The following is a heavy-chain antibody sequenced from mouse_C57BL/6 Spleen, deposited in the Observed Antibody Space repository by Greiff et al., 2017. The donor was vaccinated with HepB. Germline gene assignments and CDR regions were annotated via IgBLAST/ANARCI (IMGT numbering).Heavy chain of an antibody. D-gene: IGHD1-1*02. J-gene: IGHJ2*01. CDR3: ARKGWGCDY. Sequence: QVQLQQSGPELVKPGASVKISCKASGHAFSSSWMNWVKPGPGKGLEWIGRIYPGDGDTNYNGKFKGKATLTADKSSSTAYMQLSSLTSEDSAVYVCARKGWGCDYWGQGTTLTVSS. CDR2: IYPGDGDT. CDR1: GHAFSSSW. V-gene: IGHV1-82*01.